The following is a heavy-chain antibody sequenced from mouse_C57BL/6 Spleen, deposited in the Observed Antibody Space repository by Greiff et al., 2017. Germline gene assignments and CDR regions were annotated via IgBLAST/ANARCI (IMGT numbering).Heavy chain of an antibody. D-gene: IGHD2-10*02. CDR2: IYPGGGYT. Sequence: VQLQQSGAELVRPGTSVKMSCKASGYTFTNYWIGWAKQRPGHGLEWIGDIYPGGGYTNYNEKFKGKATLTADKSSSTAYMQFSSLTSEDSAIYYCAREGYGNYGGYFDYWGQGTTLTVSS. J-gene: IGHJ2*01. CDR1: GYTFTNYW. CDR3: AREGYGNYGGYFDY. V-gene: IGHV1-63*01.